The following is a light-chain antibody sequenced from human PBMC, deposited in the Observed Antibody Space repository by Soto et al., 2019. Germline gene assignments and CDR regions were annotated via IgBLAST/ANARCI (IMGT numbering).Light chain of an antibody. V-gene: IGKV3-15*01. CDR1: QSVSSN. CDR3: QQYNNWPPWT. CDR2: GAS. Sequence: EIVMTQSPATLSVSPGERATLSCRASQSVSSNLAWYQQKPRQAPRLLIYGASTRATGIPARFSGSGSGTEFTLTISSLQSEEFAVYYCQQYNNWPPWTFGQGTKVEIK. J-gene: IGKJ1*01.